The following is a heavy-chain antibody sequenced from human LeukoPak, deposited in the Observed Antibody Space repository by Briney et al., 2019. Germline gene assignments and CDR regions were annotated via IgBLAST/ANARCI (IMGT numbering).Heavy chain of an antibody. Sequence: PGGSLRLSCAASGFTFSSYSMNWVRQAPGKGLEWVSSISSSSSYIYYADSVKGRFTISRDNAKNSLYLQMNSLRAEDTAVYYCARDAYNWNDGGHIYWGQGTLVTVSS. CDR1: GFTFSSYS. CDR2: ISSSSSYI. CDR3: ARDAYNWNDGGHIY. V-gene: IGHV3-21*01. J-gene: IGHJ4*02. D-gene: IGHD1-20*01.